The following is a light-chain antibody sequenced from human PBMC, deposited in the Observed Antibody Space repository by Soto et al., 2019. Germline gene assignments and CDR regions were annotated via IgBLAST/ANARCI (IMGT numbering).Light chain of an antibody. CDR3: HQRMTWPPIT. CDR2: DAS. V-gene: IGKV3-11*01. J-gene: IGKJ5*01. Sequence: EVVLTQSPATLSLSPGDRATLSCRASQSVSVYVSWLQQKPGQPPRLVIYDASNRATDIPARFSGSGSGTDFTLTISSPEPEDFAVYYCHQRMTWPPITFGQGTRLDIK. CDR1: QSVSVY.